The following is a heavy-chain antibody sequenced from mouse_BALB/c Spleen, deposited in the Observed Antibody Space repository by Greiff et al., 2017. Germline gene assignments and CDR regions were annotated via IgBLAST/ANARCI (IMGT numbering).Heavy chain of an antibody. V-gene: IGHV1-63*01. J-gene: IGHJ3*01. CDR2: IYPGSGNT. Sequence: VQLQQSGAELVRPGTSVKISCKASGYAFTNYWLGWVKQRPGHGLEWIGDIYPGSGNTYYNEKFKGKATLTADKSSSTAYMQLSSLTSEDSAVYFCARREYDGFAYWGQGTLVTVSA. D-gene: IGHD2-14*01. CDR1: GYAFTNYW. CDR3: ARREYDGFAY.